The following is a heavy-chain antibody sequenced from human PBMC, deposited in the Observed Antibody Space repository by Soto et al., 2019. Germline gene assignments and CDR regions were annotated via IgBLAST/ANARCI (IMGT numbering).Heavy chain of an antibody. D-gene: IGHD3-3*01. J-gene: IGHJ4*02. CDR3: GGCGDKDYDFWSGYCNFDY. CDR2: LYYSGST. V-gene: IGHV4-39*01. Sequence: QLQLQESGPGLVKPSETLSLTCTVSGGSISSSSYYWGWIRQPPGKGLEWIGSLYYSGSTYYNPSLKSRVTISVDTSNNQFSLKLSSVTAADTAVYYCGGCGDKDYDFWSGYCNFDYWGQGTLVTVSS. CDR1: GGSISSSSYY.